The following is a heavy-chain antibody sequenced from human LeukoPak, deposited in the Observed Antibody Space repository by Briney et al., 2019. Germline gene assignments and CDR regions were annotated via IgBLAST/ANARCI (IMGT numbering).Heavy chain of an antibody. CDR1: GFIFNDYY. CDR3: ARDLGSSTVTTAFDY. CDR2: ISRTGNTI. Sequence: GGSLRLSCAVSGFIFNDYYRSWIRQAPGKGLEWLSYISRTGNTIYYRDSVKGRFTISRDNANNLLHLQMDNLRAEDTAVYYCARDLGSSTVTTAFDYWGQGTLVTVSS. V-gene: IGHV3-11*01. J-gene: IGHJ4*02. D-gene: IGHD4-17*01.